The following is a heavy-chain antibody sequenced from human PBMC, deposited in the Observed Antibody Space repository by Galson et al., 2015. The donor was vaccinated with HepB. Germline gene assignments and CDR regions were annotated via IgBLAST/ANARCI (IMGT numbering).Heavy chain of an antibody. J-gene: IGHJ4*02. D-gene: IGHD3-9*01. Sequence: SLRLSCAASGFTFNSYGMHWVRQAAGKGLEWVAVISFDGSEKYYAGSVKGRFTISRDSSTNTLLLLMNSLTIEDTGFCYCAKDRWTRRISLTGTDYWGQGALVTVSS. V-gene: IGHV3-30*18. CDR2: ISFDGSEK. CDR1: GFTFNSYG. CDR3: AKDRWTRRISLTGTDY.